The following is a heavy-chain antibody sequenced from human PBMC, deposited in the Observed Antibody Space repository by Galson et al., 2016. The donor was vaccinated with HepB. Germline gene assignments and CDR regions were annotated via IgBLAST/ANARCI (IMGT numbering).Heavy chain of an antibody. CDR1: GFRFSGYG. CDR2: DSVHGGRK. Sequence: SLRLSCAASGFRFSGYGMHWVRQAPGKGLEWVAADSVHGGRKWYADSVKGRFTISRDNPNNMLFLQMSSLRADDTAVYYCAKRHEYCPPVGCSVDYWGQGTLVSVSS. D-gene: IGHD2/OR15-2a*01. V-gene: IGHV3-30*18. J-gene: IGHJ4*02. CDR3: AKRHEYCPPVGCSVDY.